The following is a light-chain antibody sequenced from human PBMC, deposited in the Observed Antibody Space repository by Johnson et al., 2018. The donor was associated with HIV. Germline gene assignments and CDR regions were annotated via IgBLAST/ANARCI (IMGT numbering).Light chain of an antibody. V-gene: IGLV1-51*01. CDR1: SSNIGNNY. CDR2: DNN. CDR3: GTWDSSLSALYV. J-gene: IGLJ1*01. Sequence: QSALTQPPSVSAAPGQKVTISCSGSSSNIGNNYVSWYQQLPGTAPKLLIYDNNKRPSGIPDRFSGSKSGTSATLAITGLQPGDEADYYCGTWDSSLSALYVFGTGTKVTVL.